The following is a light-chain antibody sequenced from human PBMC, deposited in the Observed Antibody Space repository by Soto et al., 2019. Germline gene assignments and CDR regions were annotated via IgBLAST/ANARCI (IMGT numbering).Light chain of an antibody. V-gene: IGKV3-15*01. J-gene: IGKJ5*01. CDR2: DVS. Sequence: EIVMTQSPGTLSVSPGERATLSCRAGQGVTTNFAWYQQKSGQSPRLLIYDVSIRATGVPARFSGTGSETDFTLTISGLQSEDSAVYFCQQYNNWPFSFGQGTRLEMK. CDR3: QQYNNWPFS. CDR1: QGVTTN.